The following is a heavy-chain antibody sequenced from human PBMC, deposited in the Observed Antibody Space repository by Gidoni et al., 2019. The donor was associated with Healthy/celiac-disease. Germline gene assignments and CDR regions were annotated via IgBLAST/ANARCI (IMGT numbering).Heavy chain of an antibody. CDR1: GFTFSSYA. CDR3: AKMSVIGYCSGGSCYSSPGFDY. J-gene: IGHJ4*02. V-gene: IGHV3-23*01. Sequence: EVQLLESGGGLVQPGGSLRLSCAASGFTFSSYAMSWVRQAPGKGLEWVSAISGSGGSTYYADSVKGRFTISRDNSKNTLYLQMNSLRAEDTAVYYCAKMSVIGYCSGGSCYSSPGFDYWGQGTLVTVSS. CDR2: ISGSGGST. D-gene: IGHD2-15*01.